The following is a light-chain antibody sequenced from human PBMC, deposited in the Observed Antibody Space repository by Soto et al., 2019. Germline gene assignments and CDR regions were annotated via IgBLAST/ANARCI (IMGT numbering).Light chain of an antibody. CDR1: LNVATN. CDR3: HQYNTGLRT. CDR2: GAS. V-gene: IGKV3-15*01. J-gene: IGKJ1*01. Sequence: TVMTQSPATLSMSPGDRAALSCRASLNVATNMAWYQQKPGQAPRLLIYGASIRATGVPARFTGSGSGTDFTLTITTLQSEDFAVYYCHQYNTGLRTFGRGTRVEV.